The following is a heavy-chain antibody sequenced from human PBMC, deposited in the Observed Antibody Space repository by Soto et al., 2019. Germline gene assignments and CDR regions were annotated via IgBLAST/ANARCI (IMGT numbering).Heavy chain of an antibody. CDR3: ARDPGFDDYVWGGWGGMDV. CDR1: GGSISSGGYY. CDR2: IYYSGST. J-gene: IGHJ6*02. V-gene: IGHV4-31*03. D-gene: IGHD3-16*01. Sequence: QVQLQESGPGLVKPSQTLSLTCTVSGGSISSGGYYWSWIRQHPGKGLEWIGYIYYSGSTYYNPSLKSRVTITVDTAKNQSSLKLGCVTAADTAVYYCARDPGFDDYVWGGWGGMDVWGQGTTVTVSS.